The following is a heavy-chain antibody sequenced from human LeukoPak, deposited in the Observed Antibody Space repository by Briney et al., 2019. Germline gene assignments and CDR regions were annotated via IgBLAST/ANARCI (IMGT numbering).Heavy chain of an antibody. CDR2: INPSGGST. CDR3: ARDRVYYYDSSGYYYGHKVFDY. D-gene: IGHD3-22*01. V-gene: IGHV1-46*01. J-gene: IGHJ4*02. CDR1: GYTFTSYY. Sequence: GASVKVSCKASGYTFTSYYMHWVRQAPGQGLEWMGIINPSGGSTSYAQKFQGRVTMTRDMSTSTVYMELSSLRSEDTAVYYCARDRVYYYDSSGYYYGHKVFDYWGQGTLVTVSS.